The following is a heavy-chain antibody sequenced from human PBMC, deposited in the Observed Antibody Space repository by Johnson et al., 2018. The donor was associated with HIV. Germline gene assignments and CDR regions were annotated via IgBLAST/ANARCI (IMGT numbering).Heavy chain of an antibody. V-gene: IGHV3-30-3*01. J-gene: IGHJ3*02. CDR1: GFSFHNYA. D-gene: IGHD6-13*01. Sequence: QVQVLESGGDVVQPGRSLRLSCAASGFSFHNYAMHWVRQRPGKGLEWMAVISYDGSNKYYADSVKGRFPISRDNSKNTLYLQMNSLRAEDTAVYYCARPHGPYSSNLNAFDIWGQGTMVTVSS. CDR3: ARPHGPYSSNLNAFDI. CDR2: ISYDGSNK.